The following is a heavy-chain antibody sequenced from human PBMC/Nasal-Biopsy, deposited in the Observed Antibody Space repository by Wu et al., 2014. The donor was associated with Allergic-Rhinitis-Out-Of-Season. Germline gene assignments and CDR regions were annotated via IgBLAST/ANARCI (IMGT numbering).Heavy chain of an antibody. J-gene: IGHJ3*02. Sequence: TLSLTCTVSGGSINNYYWTWIRQPRPGKDWSGLGISISVGAPTTTPSLKSRVTMSVDTSKNQFSVNLSSVTAADTAVYYCARVGAYSSTWYYEAFDIWGQGTMVTVSS. CDR1: GGSINNYY. D-gene: IGHD6-13*01. CDR3: ARVGAYSSTWYYEAFDI. CDR2: SISVGAP. V-gene: IGHV4-59*01.